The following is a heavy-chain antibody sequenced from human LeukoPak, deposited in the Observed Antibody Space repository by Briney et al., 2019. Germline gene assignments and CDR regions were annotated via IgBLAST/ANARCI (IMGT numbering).Heavy chain of an antibody. V-gene: IGHV3-7*01. CDR3: ARDPHV. CDR2: IKEDGSEK. CDR1: GFTFSSSA. Sequence: GGSLRLSCAPSGFTFSSSAMSWVRQAPGKGLEWVANIKEDGSEKYYVDSVKGRFTISRDNAKKSLYLQMNSLRAEDTAVYYCARDPHVWGKGTTVTVSS. J-gene: IGHJ6*04.